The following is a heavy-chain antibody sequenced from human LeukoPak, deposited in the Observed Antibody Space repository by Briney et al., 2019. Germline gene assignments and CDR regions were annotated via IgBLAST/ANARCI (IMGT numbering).Heavy chain of an antibody. Sequence: GGSLRLSCAASGFTFSSYGMPWVRQAPGKGLEWVAVISYDGSNKYYADSVKGRFTISSDNSKNTLYLQMNSLRAEDTAVYYCAKEDGAARPDSEMDFDYWGQGTLVTVSS. CDR3: AKEDGAARPDSEMDFDY. CDR1: GFTFSSYG. D-gene: IGHD6-6*01. J-gene: IGHJ4*02. CDR2: ISYDGSNK. V-gene: IGHV3-30*18.